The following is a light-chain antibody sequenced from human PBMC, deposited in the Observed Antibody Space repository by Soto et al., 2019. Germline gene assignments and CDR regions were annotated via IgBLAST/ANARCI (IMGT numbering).Light chain of an antibody. Sequence: QSALTQAVSVSGSPGQSITISCTGTSSDVGGYNYVSWYQQFPGKVPKLLIYNVSNRPSGVSNRFSGSKSGNTASLTISGLQAEDEADYFCTSSTSGSLYVFGTGTKVTVL. CDR3: TSSTSGSLYV. CDR1: SSDVGGYNY. V-gene: IGLV2-14*01. CDR2: NVS. J-gene: IGLJ1*01.